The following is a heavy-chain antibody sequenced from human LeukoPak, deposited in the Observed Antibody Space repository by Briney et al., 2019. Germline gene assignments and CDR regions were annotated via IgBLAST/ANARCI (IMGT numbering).Heavy chain of an antibody. CDR3: ARVADCSSTSCYAGWGPDWFDP. D-gene: IGHD2-2*01. J-gene: IGHJ5*02. V-gene: IGHV4-4*02. CDR2: IYHSGST. Sequence: SGTLSLTCAVSGGSISSSNWWSWVRQPPGKGLEWIGEIYHSGSTNYNPSLKRRVTISVEKSKHQFSLKLSSVTAADTAVYYCARVADCSSTSCYAGWGPDWFDPWGQGTLVTVSS. CDR1: GGSISSSNW.